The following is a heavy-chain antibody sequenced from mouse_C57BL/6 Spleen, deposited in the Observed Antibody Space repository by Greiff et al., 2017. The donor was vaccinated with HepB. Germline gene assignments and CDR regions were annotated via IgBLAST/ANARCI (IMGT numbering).Heavy chain of an antibody. Sequence: QVQLQQSGAELVKPGASVKISCKASGYAFSSYWMNWVKQRPGKGLEWIGQIYPGDGDTNYNGKFKGKATLTADKSSSTAYMQLSSLTSEDSAVYFCARNGKGYAMDDWGQGTSVTVSS. CDR1: GYAFSSYW. J-gene: IGHJ4*01. CDR3: ARNGKGYAMDD. V-gene: IGHV1-80*01. CDR2: IYPGDGDT. D-gene: IGHD2-1*01.